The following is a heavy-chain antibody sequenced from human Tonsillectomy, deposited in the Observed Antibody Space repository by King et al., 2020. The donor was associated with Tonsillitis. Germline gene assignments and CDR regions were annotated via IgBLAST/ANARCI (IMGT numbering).Heavy chain of an antibody. D-gene: IGHD3-22*01. CDR3: TVTYYYDSSGRWFDP. CDR2: IRSKAYGGTT. J-gene: IGHJ5*02. Sequence: VQLVESGGGLVQPGRSLRLSCTASEFTFGDYAMTWVRQAPGKGLEWVGFIRSKAYGGTTEYAASVKGRFIIARDDSKSIAYPQMNSLKTEDTAVYYCTVTYYYDSSGRWFDPWGQGTLVTVSS. CDR1: EFTFGDYA. V-gene: IGHV3-49*04.